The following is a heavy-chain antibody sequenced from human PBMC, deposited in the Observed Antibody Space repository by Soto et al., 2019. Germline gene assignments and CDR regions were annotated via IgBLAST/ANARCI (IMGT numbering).Heavy chain of an antibody. V-gene: IGHV4-31*03. CDR1: NVFIINGGHY. CDR3: ARGCSSTSCGVGIWFDP. J-gene: IGHJ5*02. Sequence: PSKTLYHKCNRYNVFIINGGHYWSWMHQYPVKGLEWIGYIYYSGSTYYNPSLKGRVTISVDTSKNQFSLKLSSVTAADTVVYYCARGCSSTSCGVGIWFDPWGQGTLVTVS. D-gene: IGHD2-2*01. CDR2: IYYSGST.